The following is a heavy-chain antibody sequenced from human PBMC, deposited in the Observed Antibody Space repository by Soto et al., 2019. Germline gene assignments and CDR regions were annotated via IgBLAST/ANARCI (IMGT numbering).Heavy chain of an antibody. J-gene: IGHJ5*02. V-gene: IGHV4-30-4*01. D-gene: IGHD4-17*01. Sequence: SETLSLTCTVSGGSISSGDYYWSWIRQPPGKGLEWIGYIYYSGSTYYNPSLKSRVTISVDTSKNQFSLKLSSVTAADTAVYYCARDIHCGDYDWFDPWGQGTLVTVSS. CDR1: GGSISSGDYY. CDR3: ARDIHCGDYDWFDP. CDR2: IYYSGST.